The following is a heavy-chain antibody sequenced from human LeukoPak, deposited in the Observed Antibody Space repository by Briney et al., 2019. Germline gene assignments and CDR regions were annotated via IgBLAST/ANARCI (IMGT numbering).Heavy chain of an antibody. CDR2: IKQDGSEK. CDR3: VRDGGTDWYDP. Sequence: GGSLRLFCAASGFSVSDYWMTWVRQAPGKGLEWVANIKQDGSEKTYVDSVKGRFTISRDNAKNSLYLQMNSLRVEDTAMYYCVRDGGTDWYDPWGQGTLVTVFS. D-gene: IGHD3-16*01. CDR1: GFSVSDYW. V-gene: IGHV3-7*01. J-gene: IGHJ5*02.